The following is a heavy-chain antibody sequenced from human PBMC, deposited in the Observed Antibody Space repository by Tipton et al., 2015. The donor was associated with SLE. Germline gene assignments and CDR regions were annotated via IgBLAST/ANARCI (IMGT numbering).Heavy chain of an antibody. V-gene: IGHV4-59*01. D-gene: IGHD6-6*01. J-gene: IGHJ4*02. CDR2: TYYSGST. Sequence: TLSLTCIVSGGSISSYYWSWIRQAPGKGLGWIGYTYYSGSTNYNPSLKSRATISVDTSKTQFSLKLSSGTAAATAVYYCAGAAGEGWAARPPFDYWGQGTLVTVSS. CDR1: GGSISSYY. CDR3: AGAAGEGWAARPPFDY.